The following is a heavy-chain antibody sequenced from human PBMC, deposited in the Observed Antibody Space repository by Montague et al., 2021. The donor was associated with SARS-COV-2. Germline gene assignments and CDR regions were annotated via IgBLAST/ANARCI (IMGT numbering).Heavy chain of an antibody. Sequence: SLRLSCAASGFTFSSDAMHWVRQAPGKGLEWVAVISYDGGHKYYADSVKGRFTISRDNSKNTLYLQMNSLRAEDTAMYYCASLSGYCVRASCFGSDYWGHGTLVTVSS. J-gene: IGHJ4*01. D-gene: IGHD2-2*01. CDR1: GFTFSSDA. V-gene: IGHV3-30*04. CDR2: ISYDGGHK. CDR3: ASLSGYCVRASCFGSDY.